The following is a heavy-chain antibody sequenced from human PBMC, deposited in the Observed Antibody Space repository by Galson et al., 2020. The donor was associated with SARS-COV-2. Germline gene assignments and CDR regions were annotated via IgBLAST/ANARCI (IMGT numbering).Heavy chain of an antibody. CDR3: ARGGPPQWLLRGLAY. Sequence: SETLSLTCAVYGGSFSGYYWNWVRQPPGKGLEWIGEVNHSGSTNYSPSLKSRVTISVDTSKNQFSLKLSSVTAADTAVYYCARGGPPQWLLRGLAYWGQGTLVTVSS. V-gene: IGHV4-34*01. CDR1: GGSFSGYY. D-gene: IGHD6-19*01. J-gene: IGHJ4*02. CDR2: VNHSGST.